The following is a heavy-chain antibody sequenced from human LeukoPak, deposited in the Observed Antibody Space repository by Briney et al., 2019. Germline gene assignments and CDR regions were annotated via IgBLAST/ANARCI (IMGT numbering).Heavy chain of an antibody. CDR2: ISGSGGNT. D-gene: IGHD3-3*01. Sequence: AGGSLRLSCVASGFTFNNYGMSWVRQAPLKGLEWVSAISGSGGNTYYADSVKGRFSISRDNSKNMLNLQMNSLRAEDTAVYYCAKDRYYDFWSGYYTGDYWGQGTLVTVSS. V-gene: IGHV3-23*01. J-gene: IGHJ4*02. CDR3: AKDRYYDFWSGYYTGDY. CDR1: GFTFNNYG.